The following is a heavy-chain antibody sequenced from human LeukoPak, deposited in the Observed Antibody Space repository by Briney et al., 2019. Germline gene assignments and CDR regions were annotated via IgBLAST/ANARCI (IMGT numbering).Heavy chain of an antibody. V-gene: IGHV4-39*01. J-gene: IGHJ4*02. CDR1: GASLSSSNYY. D-gene: IGHD5-12*01. CDR2: IYSSGNT. CDR3: AKSKGYGLIDY. Sequence: SQTLSLTCAVSGASLSSSNYYWGWVRQSPGTGLEWIGNIYSSGNTYYNASLKSRVTKYIDTSKNQFSLKLSSVTAADTAMYYCAKSKGYGLIDYWGQGTLVTVSS.